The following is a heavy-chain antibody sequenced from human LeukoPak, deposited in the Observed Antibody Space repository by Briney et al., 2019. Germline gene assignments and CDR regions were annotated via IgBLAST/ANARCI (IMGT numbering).Heavy chain of an antibody. CDR3: ARGQIYGTGSYFFDH. CDR2: IYTDGRT. D-gene: IGHD3-10*01. CDR1: GFTVTSNY. V-gene: IGHV3-66*01. J-gene: IGHJ4*02. Sequence: GGSLSLSCAASGFTVTSNYMSWVRQTPGQGRLEWVSVIYTDGRTFYTGSVTGRFTISRDNSKNTLYLQMNSLRAEDTAVYYCARGQIYGTGSYFFDHWGQGTLVTVSS.